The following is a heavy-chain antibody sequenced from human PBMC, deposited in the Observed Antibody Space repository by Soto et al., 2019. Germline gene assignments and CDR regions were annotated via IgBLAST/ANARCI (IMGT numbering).Heavy chain of an antibody. CDR3: ARDTSVVWFDP. CDR1: GYTFTNYA. J-gene: IGHJ5*02. V-gene: IGHV1-3*04. CDR2: INTGTGNT. Sequence: ASVKVSCKASGYTFTNYAIHWVRQAPGQSLEWMGWINTGTGNTKFSQKFQGRLTITSDTFATTAYMELSSLKSEDTGVYYCARDTSVVWFDPWGQGTLVPVSS.